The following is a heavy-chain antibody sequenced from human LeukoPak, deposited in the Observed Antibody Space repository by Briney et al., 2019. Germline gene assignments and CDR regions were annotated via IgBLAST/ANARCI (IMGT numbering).Heavy chain of an antibody. V-gene: IGHV3-48*03. D-gene: IGHD6-19*01. J-gene: IGHJ4*02. CDR1: GFTFSSYE. CDR2: ISSSGSTI. CDR3: ARRLAVAEGYYFDY. Sequence: GGSLRLSCAAPGFTFSSYEMNWVRQAPGKGLEWVSYISSSGSTIYYADSVKGRFTISRDNAKNSLYLQMNSLRAEDTAVYYCARRLAVAEGYYFDYWGQGTLVTVSS.